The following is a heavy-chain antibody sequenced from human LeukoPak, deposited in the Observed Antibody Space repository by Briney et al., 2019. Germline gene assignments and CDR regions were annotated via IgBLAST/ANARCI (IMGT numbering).Heavy chain of an antibody. CDR3: AKDPGYSGSYVDY. V-gene: IGHV3-23*01. D-gene: IGHD1-26*01. Sequence: GGSLRLSCAASGFTFNNYGMSWVRQAPGKGLEWVSAITGSGGSTYYADSVKGRFTISRDNSKNTLYLQMNSLRAEDTAVYYCAKDPGYSGSYVDYWGQGTLVTVSS. J-gene: IGHJ4*02. CDR2: ITGSGGST. CDR1: GFTFNNYG.